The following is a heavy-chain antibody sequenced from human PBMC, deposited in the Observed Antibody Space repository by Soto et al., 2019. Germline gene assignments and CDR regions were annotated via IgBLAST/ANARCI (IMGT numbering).Heavy chain of an antibody. D-gene: IGHD6-6*01. Sequence: ASVKVSCKASGYTFTTYYMHWVRQAPGQGLEWMGIINPRGGSTNYAQRFQGRVTMTWDTSTSTVHMELSSLRSDDTAVYYCARAPYSSSSFFFDYWGQGTPVTVSS. V-gene: IGHV1-46*01. CDR1: GYTFTTYY. CDR2: INPRGGST. CDR3: ARAPYSSSSFFFDY. J-gene: IGHJ4*02.